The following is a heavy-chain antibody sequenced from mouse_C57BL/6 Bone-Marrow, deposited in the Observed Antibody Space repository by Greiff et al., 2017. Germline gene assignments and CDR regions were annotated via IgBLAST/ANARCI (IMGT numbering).Heavy chain of an antibody. D-gene: IGHD2-4*01. CDR1: GFSLRTFGMG. CDR2: IWWDDDK. J-gene: IGHJ3*01. Sequence: QVTLKVSGPGILQPSQTLSLTCSFSGFSLRTFGMGVGWIRQPSGKGLEWLAHIWWDDDKYYTPALKSRLPISKDTSKNQVFLKIANVDTADTATYYCARIAGLRESGWFAYWGQGTLVTVSA. V-gene: IGHV8-8*01. CDR3: ARIAGLRESGWFAY.